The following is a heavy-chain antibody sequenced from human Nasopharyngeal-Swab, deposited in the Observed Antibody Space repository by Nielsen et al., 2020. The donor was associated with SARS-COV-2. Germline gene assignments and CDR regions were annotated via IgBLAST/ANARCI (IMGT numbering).Heavy chain of an antibody. CDR3: ARDLDSSSWFNWFDP. CDR2: IYYSGST. D-gene: IGHD6-13*01. Sequence: WCRRCPGKGLEWIGSIYYSGSTYYNPPLKSRVTISVDTPKNQFSLKLSSVTAADTAVYYCARDLDSSSWFNWFDPWGQGTLVTVSS. V-gene: IGHV4-39*07. J-gene: IGHJ5*02.